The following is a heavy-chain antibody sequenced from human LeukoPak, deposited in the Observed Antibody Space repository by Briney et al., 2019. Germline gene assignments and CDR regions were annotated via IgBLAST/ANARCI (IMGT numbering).Heavy chain of an antibody. CDR2: ISSSSTI. V-gene: IGHV3-48*02. D-gene: IGHD6-19*01. CDR1: GFSFSSYS. Sequence: GGSLRLSCAASGFSFSSYSMNWVRQAPGKGLEWVSYISSSSTIYYSDSVKGRFTISRDNAKNSLYLQMNSLRDEDTAVYYCASAGSGLYWGQGTLVTVSS. CDR3: ASAGSGLY. J-gene: IGHJ4*02.